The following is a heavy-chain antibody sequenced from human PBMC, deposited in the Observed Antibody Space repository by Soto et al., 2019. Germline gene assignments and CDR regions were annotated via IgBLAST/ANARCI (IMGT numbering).Heavy chain of an antibody. CDR2: IWYDGSNK. J-gene: IGHJ4*02. Sequence: GGSLRLSCAASGFTFSSYGMHWVRQAPGKGLEWVAVIWYDGSNKYYADSVKGRFTISRDNSKNTLYLQMNSLRAEDTAVYYCATTAGGIAARPWYFAYWGQGSLVTVSS. D-gene: IGHD6-6*01. CDR1: GFTFSSYG. CDR3: ATTAGGIAARPWYFAY. V-gene: IGHV3-33*01.